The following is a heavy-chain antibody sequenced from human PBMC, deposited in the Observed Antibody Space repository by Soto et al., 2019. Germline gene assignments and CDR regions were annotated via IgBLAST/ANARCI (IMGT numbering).Heavy chain of an antibody. CDR3: ARDGTYSSGWYGDY. D-gene: IGHD6-19*01. Sequence: QVQLVESGGGVVQPGRSLRLSCAASGFTFSSYAMHWVRQAPGKGLEWVAVISYDGSNKYYADSVKGRFTISRDNSKNTLYLQMNSLRAEDTAVYYCARDGTYSSGWYGDYWGQGILVTVSS. CDR1: GFTFSSYA. J-gene: IGHJ4*02. V-gene: IGHV3-30-3*01. CDR2: ISYDGSNK.